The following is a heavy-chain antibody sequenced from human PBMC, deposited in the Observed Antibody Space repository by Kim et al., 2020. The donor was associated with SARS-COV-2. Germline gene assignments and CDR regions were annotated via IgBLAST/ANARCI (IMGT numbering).Heavy chain of an antibody. Sequence: GGSLRLSCAASGFTFSSYAMSWVRQAPGKGLEWVSAISGSGGSTYYADSVKGRFTISRDNSKNTLYLQMNSLRAEDTAVYYCASMVRGVIIDTNFDYWGQGTLVTVSS. CDR3: ASMVRGVIIDTNFDY. D-gene: IGHD3-10*01. CDR1: GFTFSSYA. V-gene: IGHV3-23*01. CDR2: ISGSGGST. J-gene: IGHJ4*02.